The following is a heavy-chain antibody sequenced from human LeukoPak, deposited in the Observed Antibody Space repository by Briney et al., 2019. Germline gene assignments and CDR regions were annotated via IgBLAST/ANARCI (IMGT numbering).Heavy chain of an antibody. J-gene: IGHJ5*02. CDR3: ARSYYYGSGSYGPPNWFDP. V-gene: IGHV4-30-2*01. D-gene: IGHD3-10*01. CDR1: GGSISSGGYS. CDR2: IYHSGST. Sequence: SETLSLTCAVSGGSISSGGYSWSWIRQPPGKGLEWIGYIYHSGSTYYNPSLKSRVIMSVDGSKNQFSLNLSSVTAADTAVYYCARSYYYGSGSYGPPNWFDPWGQGTLVTVSS.